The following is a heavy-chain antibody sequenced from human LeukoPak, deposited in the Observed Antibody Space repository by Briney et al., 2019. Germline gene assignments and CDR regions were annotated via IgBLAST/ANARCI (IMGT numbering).Heavy chain of an antibody. CDR2: INHSGST. J-gene: IGHJ4*02. V-gene: IGHV4-39*07. D-gene: IGHD2-2*01. CDR1: GGSISSSSYY. Sequence: SETLSLTCTVSGGSISSSSYYWGWIRQPPGKGLEWIGEINHSGSTNYNPSLKSRVTISVDTSKNQFSLKLSSVTAADTAVYYCARLPTIVVVPAARDGLDYWGQGTLVTVSS. CDR3: ARLPTIVVVPAARDGLDY.